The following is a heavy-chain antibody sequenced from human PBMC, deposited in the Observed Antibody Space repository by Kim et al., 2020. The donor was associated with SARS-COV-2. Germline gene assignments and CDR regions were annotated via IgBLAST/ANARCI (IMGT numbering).Heavy chain of an antibody. Sequence: SETLSLTCTVSGGSISSYYWSWIRQPPGKGLEWIGYIYYSGSTNYNPSLKSRVTISVDTSKNQFSLKLSSVTAADTAVYYCARGGDDVLLWFGESNYYYGMDVWRRETTVTVSS. J-gene: IGHJ6*01. D-gene: IGHD3-10*01. CDR2: IYYSGST. CDR3: ARGGDDVLLWFGESNYYYGMDV. V-gene: IGHV4-59*13. CDR1: GGSISSYY.